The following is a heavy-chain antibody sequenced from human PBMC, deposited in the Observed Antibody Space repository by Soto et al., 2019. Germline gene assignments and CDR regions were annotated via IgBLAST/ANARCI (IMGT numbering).Heavy chain of an antibody. CDR1: GYTFTIYY. Sequence: GGSVKVSCKASGYTFTIYYMHCVLQSPLRWLEWMGIINPSGGSTSYAQKFQGRVTMTRDTSTSTVYMELSSLRSEDTAVYYCAREPIAVAGPYYYGMDVWGQGTTVTVSS. J-gene: IGHJ6*02. CDR3: AREPIAVAGPYYYGMDV. V-gene: IGHV1-46*01. D-gene: IGHD6-19*01. CDR2: INPSGGST.